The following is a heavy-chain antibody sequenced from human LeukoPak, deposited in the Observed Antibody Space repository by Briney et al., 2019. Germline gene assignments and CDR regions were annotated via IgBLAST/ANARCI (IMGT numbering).Heavy chain of an antibody. V-gene: IGHV3-23*01. J-gene: IGHJ4*02. Sequence: GGSLRLSCAASGFTFSSYAMSWVRQAPGKELEWVSAISGSGGSTYYADSVKGRFTISRDNSKNTLYLQMNSLRAGDTAVYYCARAQLTGDYFDYWGQGTLVTVSS. CDR1: GFTFSSYA. D-gene: IGHD1-14*01. CDR3: ARAQLTGDYFDY. CDR2: ISGSGGST.